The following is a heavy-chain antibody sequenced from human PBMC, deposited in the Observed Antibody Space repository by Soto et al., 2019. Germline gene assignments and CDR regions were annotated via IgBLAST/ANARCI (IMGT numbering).Heavy chain of an antibody. CDR2: IYYSGST. V-gene: IGHV4-59*01. D-gene: IGHD2-2*01. CDR1: GGSMSGYY. CDR3: AREVATSFKYFGIDV. J-gene: IGHJ6*04. Sequence: SETLSLTCTVSGGSMSGYYWSWMRQPPGKGPEWIGYIYYSGSTHYNPSLKSRVTISVDTSKNQFSLKLSSVTAADTAVYYCAREVATSFKYFGIDVWGKGTTVTVSS.